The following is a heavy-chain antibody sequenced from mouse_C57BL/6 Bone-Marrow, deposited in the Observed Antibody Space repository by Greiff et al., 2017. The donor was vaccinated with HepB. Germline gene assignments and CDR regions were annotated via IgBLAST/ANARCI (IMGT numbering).Heavy chain of an antibody. D-gene: IGHD2-12*01. J-gene: IGHJ2*01. Sequence: EVKLMESGGDLVKPGGSLKLSCAASGFTFSSYGMSWVRQTPDKRLEWVATISSGGSYTYYPDSVKGRFTISRDNAKNTLYLQMSSLKSEDTAMYYCARRSYSYYFDYWGQGTTLTVSS. V-gene: IGHV5-6*02. CDR1: GFTFSSYG. CDR2: ISSGGSYT. CDR3: ARRSYSYYFDY.